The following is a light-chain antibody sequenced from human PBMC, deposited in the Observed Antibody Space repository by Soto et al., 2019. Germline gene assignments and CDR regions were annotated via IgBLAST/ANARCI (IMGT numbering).Light chain of an antibody. CDR3: AAWDDSLSGPV. Sequence: QPVLTQPPSASGTPGQRVTICCSGSSSNIGSNYVYWYQQLPGTAPKLLIYRNNQRPSGVPDRFSGSKSGTSASLAISGLRSEDEDDYYCAAWDDSLSGPVFGGGTKVTVL. J-gene: IGLJ2*01. V-gene: IGLV1-47*01. CDR2: RNN. CDR1: SSNIGSNY.